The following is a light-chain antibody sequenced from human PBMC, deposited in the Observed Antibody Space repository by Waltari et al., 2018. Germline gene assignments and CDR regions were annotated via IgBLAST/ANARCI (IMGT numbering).Light chain of an antibody. J-gene: IGLJ2*01. CDR1: NSDIGSYSY. CDR2: DLT. CDR3: SSYTGRGTVI. V-gene: IGLV2-14*01. Sequence: QSVLTQPASVSGSPGQPLTLSCTGTNSDIGSYSYVSWYQQYPCKAPKLIIYDLTERPSGVSTRFSGSKSGNTASLTISGLQADDEADYFCSSYTGRGTVIFGRGTMVTVL.